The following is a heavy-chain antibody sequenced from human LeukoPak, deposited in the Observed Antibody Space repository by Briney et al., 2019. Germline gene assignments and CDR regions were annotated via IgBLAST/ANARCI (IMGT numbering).Heavy chain of an antibody. D-gene: IGHD4-11*01. CDR1: GFTFDDYA. J-gene: IGHJ3*02. Sequence: PAGGSLRLSCVASGFTFDDYAMYWVRRAPGKGLEWVSGISWNSGSISYADSVKGRFTNSRDNAKNSLYLQMNSLRAEDMALYYCAKGIDYRVTTGAFDIWGQGTMVTVSS. CDR3: AKGIDYRVTTGAFDI. V-gene: IGHV3-9*03. CDR2: ISWNSGSI.